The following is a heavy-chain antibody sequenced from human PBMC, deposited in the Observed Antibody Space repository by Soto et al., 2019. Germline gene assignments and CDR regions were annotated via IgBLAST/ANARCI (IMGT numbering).Heavy chain of an antibody. D-gene: IGHD2-2*01. CDR2: IKQDGSEK. Sequence: GGSLRLSCAASGFTFSSYWMSWVRQAPGKGLEWVANIKQDGSEKYYVDSVKGRFTISRDNAKNSLYLQMNSLRAEDTAVYYCARGSYCSSTSCPYYYYYVDVWGKGTTVTVSS. CDR1: GFTFSSYW. CDR3: ARGSYCSSTSCPYYYYYVDV. V-gene: IGHV3-7*01. J-gene: IGHJ6*03.